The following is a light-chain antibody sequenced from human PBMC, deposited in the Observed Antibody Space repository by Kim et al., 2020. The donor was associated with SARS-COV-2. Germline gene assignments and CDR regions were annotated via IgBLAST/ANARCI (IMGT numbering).Light chain of an antibody. CDR1: SLRNYY. CDR2: LKH. V-gene: IGLV3-19*01. CDR3: NSRDSSGNHLV. J-gene: IGLJ2*01. Sequence: SSELTQDPAVSVALGQTVRITCQGDSLRNYYASWYQQKPGQAPVLVIYLKHNRPSGIPDRFSGSSSGNTASLTITGAQAEDEADYYCNSRDSSGNHLVFGGGTKLTVL.